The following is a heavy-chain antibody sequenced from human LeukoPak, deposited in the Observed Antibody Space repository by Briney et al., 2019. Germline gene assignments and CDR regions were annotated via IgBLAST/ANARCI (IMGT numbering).Heavy chain of an antibody. J-gene: IGHJ4*02. Sequence: GGSLRLSCAASGFTFNSDWMHCVRPAPGKGLVWVSRINSDGSSTSYADSVKGRFTISRDNAKNTPYLPMNSLRAEDTAVYDCARSVAVVTATSGYWGQGTLVTVSS. CDR2: INSDGSST. CDR1: GFTFNSDW. CDR3: ARSVAVVTATSGY. V-gene: IGHV3-74*01. D-gene: IGHD2-15*01.